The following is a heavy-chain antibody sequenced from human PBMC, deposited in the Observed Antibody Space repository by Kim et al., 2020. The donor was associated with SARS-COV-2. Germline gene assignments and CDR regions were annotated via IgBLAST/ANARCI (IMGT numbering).Heavy chain of an antibody. V-gene: IGHV6-1*01. J-gene: IGHJ3*02. Sequence: NWYNDYAVSVKSRITINPDTSKNQFSLQLNSVTPEDTAVYYCARGDAFDIWGQGTMVTVSS. CDR3: ARGDAFDI. CDR2: NWYN.